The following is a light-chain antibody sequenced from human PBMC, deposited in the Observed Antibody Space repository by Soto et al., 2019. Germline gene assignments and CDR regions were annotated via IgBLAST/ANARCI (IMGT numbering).Light chain of an antibody. V-gene: IGKV1-5*01. CDR2: DAS. CDR3: QQYTENSGT. J-gene: IGKJ1*01. Sequence: DIQLTQSPSTLSASVGDRVTITCRASQRVTSWLAWYQQKPGKAPKVLIYDASSLESGVPSRFSGSESGTEFTLTISSLQPDDIATYYCQQYTENSGTFGQGTKVDIK. CDR1: QRVTSW.